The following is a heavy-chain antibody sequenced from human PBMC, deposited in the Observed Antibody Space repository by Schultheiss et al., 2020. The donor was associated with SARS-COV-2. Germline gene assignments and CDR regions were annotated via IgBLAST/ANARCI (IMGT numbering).Heavy chain of an antibody. CDR2: INPNSGGT. V-gene: IGHV1-2*02. J-gene: IGHJ5*02. CDR1: GYTFTGYY. CDR3: ARDRDSSGYYYINWFDP. Sequence: ASVKVSCKASGYTFTGYYMHWVRQAPGQGLEWMGWINPNSGGTNYAQKFQGRVTMTRDTSISTAYMELSRLRSDDTAVYYCARDRDSSGYYYINWFDPWGQGTLVTVSS. D-gene: IGHD3-22*01.